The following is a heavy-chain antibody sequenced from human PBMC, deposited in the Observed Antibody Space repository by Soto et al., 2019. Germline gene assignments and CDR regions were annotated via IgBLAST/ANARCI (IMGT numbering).Heavy chain of an antibody. CDR2: IDPTGSYP. CDR1: GYTFTNYW. D-gene: IGHD4-17*01. V-gene: IGHV5-10-1*01. CDR3: ARIRANVFDS. J-gene: IGHJ4*02. Sequence: GESLKISCKASGYTFTNYWIIWVRQMPGKGLEWMGRIDPTGSYPNYSPSFQGHVTISSDMSIRTAFLQWNTLRASDTAMYYCARIRANVFDSWGQGTLVTASS.